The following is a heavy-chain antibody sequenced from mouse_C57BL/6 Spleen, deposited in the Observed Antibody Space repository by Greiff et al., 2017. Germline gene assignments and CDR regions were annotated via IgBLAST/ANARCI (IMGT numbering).Heavy chain of an antibody. CDR2: IWSDGST. CDR1: GFSLTSYG. CDR3: ARTGTWGYWYFDV. D-gene: IGHD4-1*01. J-gene: IGHJ1*03. Sequence: QVQLQQSGPGLVAPSQSLSITCPVSGFSLTSYGVHWVRQPPGKGLEWLVVIWSDGSTTYNSALKSRLSISKDNSKSQVFLKMNSLQTDDTAMYYCARTGTWGYWYFDVWGTGTTVTVSS. V-gene: IGHV2-6*03.